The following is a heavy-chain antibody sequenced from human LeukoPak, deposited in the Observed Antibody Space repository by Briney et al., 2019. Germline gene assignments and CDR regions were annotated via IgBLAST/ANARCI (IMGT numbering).Heavy chain of an antibody. J-gene: IGHJ6*03. CDR3: VTAPYGDYYYYMDV. CDR1: GFTFDDYG. Sequence: GGSLRLSCAASGFTFDDYGMSWVRQVPGKGLEWVSSVRVDGHTTFYADSVKGRFTISRDNSKNTLYLQMNSLRAKDTAVYYCVTAPYGDYYYYMDVWGKGTTVTISS. CDR2: VRVDGHTT. V-gene: IGHV3-23*01. D-gene: IGHD4-17*01.